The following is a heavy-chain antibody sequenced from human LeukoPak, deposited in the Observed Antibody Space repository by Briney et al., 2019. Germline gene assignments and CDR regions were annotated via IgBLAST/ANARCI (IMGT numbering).Heavy chain of an antibody. CDR2: IYPTGNT. J-gene: IGHJ4*02. CDR1: GGAIISYY. CDR3: ARLFSSDWSPYYFDY. V-gene: IGHV4-4*07. Sequence: SETLSLTCSVSGGAIISYYWSWIRQPAGKGPEWIGRIYPTGNTDYNPSLKTRVTMSTDLPKKQFSLRLRSVTAADTAVYYCARLFSSDWSPYYFDYWGQGALVTVSS. D-gene: IGHD6-19*01.